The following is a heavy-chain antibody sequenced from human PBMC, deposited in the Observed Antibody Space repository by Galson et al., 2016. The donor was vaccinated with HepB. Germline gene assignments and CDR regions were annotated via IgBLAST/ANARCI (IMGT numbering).Heavy chain of an antibody. CDR1: GYTFTAYA. Sequence: SVTVSCKASGYTFTAYAIHWVRQAPGQRLEWMAWINTAKGDTRYSQKLQGRVTLTRDTSATTASMELSSLRSEDTAVYYCARRLVGSYGNAFDIWGQGTLVTVSS. J-gene: IGHJ3*02. V-gene: IGHV1-3*04. CDR3: ARRLVGSYGNAFDI. D-gene: IGHD2-8*02. CDR2: INTAKGDT.